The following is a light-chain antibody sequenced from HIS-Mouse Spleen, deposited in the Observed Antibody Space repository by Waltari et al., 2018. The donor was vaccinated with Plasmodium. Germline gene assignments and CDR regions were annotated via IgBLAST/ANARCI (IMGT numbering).Light chain of an antibody. CDR1: SSDVGGYNY. J-gene: IGLJ2*01. Sequence: QSALTQPPSASGSPGQSVTISCTGTSSDVGGYNYVSWYQQHPGKAHKLRIYEVSKRPSGVPDRFSCSKSGNTASLTVSGLQAEDEADYYCSSYAGSNNLVFGGGTKLTVL. CDR2: EVS. CDR3: SSYAGSNNLV. V-gene: IGLV2-8*01.